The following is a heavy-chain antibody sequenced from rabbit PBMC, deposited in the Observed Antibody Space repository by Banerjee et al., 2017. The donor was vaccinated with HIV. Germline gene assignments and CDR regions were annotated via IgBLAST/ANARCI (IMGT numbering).Heavy chain of an antibody. J-gene: IGHJ4*01. CDR3: ARGSSGYYGTNL. D-gene: IGHD1-1*01. Sequence: QEQLKESGGGLVQPGGSLKLSCTVSGFSLSNYAMIWVRQAPGKGLEWIGTSNAGNGRTYYASWVNGRFTISSDNAQNTVDLQMNSLTAADRATYVCARGSSGYYGTNLWGPGTLVTV. CDR1: GFSLSNYA. CDR2: NAGNGRT. V-gene: IGHV1S8*01.